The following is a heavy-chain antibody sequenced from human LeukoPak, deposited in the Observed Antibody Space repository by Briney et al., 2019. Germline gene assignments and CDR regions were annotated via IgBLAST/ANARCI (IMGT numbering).Heavy chain of an antibody. CDR1: GSIITCSSC. D-gene: IGHD3-10*01. J-gene: IGHJ4*02. V-gene: IGHV4-4*02. CDR2: IYHSGST. CDR3: ARVVSTGSYFDY. Sequence: PSNLFPTTSAVAGSIITCSSCWSWLRQPPGKGLEWIGDIYHSGSTNYNPSLKSRVTMSAEQSKNQFSLKLNSVTAADTAVYYCARVVSTGSYFDYWGQGTLVTVSS.